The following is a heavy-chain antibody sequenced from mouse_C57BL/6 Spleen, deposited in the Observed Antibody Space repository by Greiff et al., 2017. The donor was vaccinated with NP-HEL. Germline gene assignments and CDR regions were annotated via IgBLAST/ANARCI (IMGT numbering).Heavy chain of an antibody. CDR2: IYPGDGDT. V-gene: IGHV1-80*01. D-gene: IGHD3-2*02. Sequence: VQLQESGAELVKPGASVKISCKASGYSFSSYWMNWVKQRPGKGLEWIGQIYPGDGDTNYNGKFKGKATLTADKSSSTAYMQLSSLTSEDSAVYVCARGGDSSGYGYWGQGTTLTVSS. CDR1: GYSFSSYW. CDR3: ARGGDSSGYGY. J-gene: IGHJ2*01.